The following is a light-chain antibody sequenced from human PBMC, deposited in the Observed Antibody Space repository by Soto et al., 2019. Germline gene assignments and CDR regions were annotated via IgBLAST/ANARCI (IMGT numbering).Light chain of an antibody. CDR3: LQNKSYPLT. V-gene: IGKV1-17*03. J-gene: IGKJ4*01. CDR2: AAS. Sequence: DIQMTQSPSAMSASVGDRVTITCRASQDINNYLAWFQQKPGKVPQRLIYAASTLQSGVPSRFSASGSGTEFTPTISSLQPEDFATYYCLQNKSYPLTLGGGTKVDIK. CDR1: QDINNY.